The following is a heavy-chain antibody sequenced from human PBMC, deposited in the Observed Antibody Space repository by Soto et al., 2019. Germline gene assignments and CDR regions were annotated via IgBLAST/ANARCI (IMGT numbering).Heavy chain of an antibody. CDR1: GFTFSSYA. CDR3: ATAKWDYYDSSGQPAYYFGH. CDR2: ISGSGGST. D-gene: IGHD3-22*01. Sequence: GGSLRLSCVASGFTFSSYAMSWVRQAPGKGLEWVSAISGSGGSTYYADSVKGRLTISRDNSKNTLYLQMNSLRAEDTAVYYCATAKWDYYDSSGQPAYYFGHWGQGTLVTVSS. J-gene: IGHJ4*02. V-gene: IGHV3-23*01.